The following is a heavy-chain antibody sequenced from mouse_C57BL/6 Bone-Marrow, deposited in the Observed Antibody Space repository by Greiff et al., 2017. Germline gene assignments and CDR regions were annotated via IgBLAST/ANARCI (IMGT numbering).Heavy chain of an antibody. J-gene: IGHJ4*01. CDR1: GYTFTSYW. Sequence: QVQLQQPGAELVMPGASVKLSCKASGYTFTSYWMHWVKQRPGQGLEWIGEIDPSDSYTNYNQKFKGKSTLTVDKSSSTAYMQLSSLTSEDSAVYYWARGAYYAMDYWCQGTSVTVSA. V-gene: IGHV1-69*01. CDR2: IDPSDSYT. CDR3: ARGAYYAMDY.